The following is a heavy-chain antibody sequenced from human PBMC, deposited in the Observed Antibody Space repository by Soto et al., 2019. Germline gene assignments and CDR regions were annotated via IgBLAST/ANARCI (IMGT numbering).Heavy chain of an antibody. CDR3: ARGGGYNELDY. V-gene: IGHV3-33*05. Sequence: QVQLVESGGGVVEPGRSLRLSCAASGLTFSDYGMHWVRQAPGKGLEWVAIISYDGYNKYYPDSVKGRFSISRDNSKNTLFLQLNSLRADDTAVYYCARGGGYNELDYWGQGNLVTVSS. D-gene: IGHD5-12*01. CDR1: GLTFSDYG. CDR2: ISYDGYNK. J-gene: IGHJ4*02.